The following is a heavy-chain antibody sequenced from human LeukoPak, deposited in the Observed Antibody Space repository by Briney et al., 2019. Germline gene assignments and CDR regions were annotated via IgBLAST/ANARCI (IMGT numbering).Heavy chain of an antibody. CDR1: GGSISSYY. Sequence: PSETLSLTCTVSGGSISSYYWSWIRQPPGRGLEWIGYIYYSGSTNYNPSLKSRVTISVDTSKNQFSLKLSSVTAADTAVYYCARVGGQWRLDYWGQGTLVTVSS. J-gene: IGHJ4*02. CDR3: ARVGGQWRLDY. D-gene: IGHD6-19*01. V-gene: IGHV4-59*01. CDR2: IYYSGST.